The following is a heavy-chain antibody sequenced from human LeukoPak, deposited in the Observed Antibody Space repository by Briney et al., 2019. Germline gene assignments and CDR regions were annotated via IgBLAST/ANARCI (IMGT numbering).Heavy chain of an antibody. D-gene: IGHD3-3*01. Sequence: ASVKVSCKASGGTFSSYAISWVRQSPGQGLEWMGGIIPIFGTANYAQKFQGRVTITADESTSTAYMELSSLRSEDTAVYYCARSVRSGYPRGAFDYWGQGTLVTVSS. CDR3: ARSVRSGYPRGAFDY. CDR1: GGTFSSYA. J-gene: IGHJ4*02. V-gene: IGHV1-69*01. CDR2: IIPIFGTA.